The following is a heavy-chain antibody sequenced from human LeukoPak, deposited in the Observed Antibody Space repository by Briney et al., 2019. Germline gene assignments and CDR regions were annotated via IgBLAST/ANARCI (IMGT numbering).Heavy chain of an antibody. D-gene: IGHD3-10*01. CDR3: ARSQLDLGDAFDI. V-gene: IGHV1-2*02. J-gene: IGHJ3*02. CDR1: GYTFTGYY. Sequence: APVKVSCKASGYTFTGYYMHWVRQAPGQGLEWMGWINPNSGGTNYAQKFQGRVTMTRDTSISTAYMELSRLRSDDTAVYYCARSQLDLGDAFDIWGQGTMVTVSS. CDR2: INPNSGGT.